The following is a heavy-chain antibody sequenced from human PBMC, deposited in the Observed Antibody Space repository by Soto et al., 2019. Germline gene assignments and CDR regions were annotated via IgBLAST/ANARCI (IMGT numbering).Heavy chain of an antibody. V-gene: IGHV3-23*01. D-gene: IGHD3-16*02. J-gene: IGHJ4*02. CDR3: AKSRVFIGAIVTLLDS. CDR1: GFTFSSYA. CDR2: ISINGDTA. Sequence: EVQLLESGGGLVQPGGSLTLSCATSGFTFSSYAMVWVRQAAEKGLEWVASISINGDTAYYADSVKGRFTIFRGNSENTLYLQMNGLRADDTALYFCAKSRVFIGAIVTLLDSWGQGTQVTVSS.